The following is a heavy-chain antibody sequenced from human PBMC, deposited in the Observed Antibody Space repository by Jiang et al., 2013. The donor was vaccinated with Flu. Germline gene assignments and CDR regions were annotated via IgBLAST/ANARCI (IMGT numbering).Heavy chain of an antibody. CDR2: ISGSGNNR. CDR1: GFTFSSYA. Sequence: SGGGLVQPGGSLRLSCAASGFTFSSYAMSWVRQAPGKGLEWVSGISGSGNNRYYADSVKGRFTISRDNSKNTLYLQMNSLRVEDTAVYYCAKDARYYDFWSGYYWGQGTLVTVSS. V-gene: IGHV3-23*01. J-gene: IGHJ4*02. CDR3: AKDARYYDFWSGYY. D-gene: IGHD3-3*01.